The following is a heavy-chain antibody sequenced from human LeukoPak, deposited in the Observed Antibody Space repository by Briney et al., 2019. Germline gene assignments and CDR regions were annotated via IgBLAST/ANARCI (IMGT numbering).Heavy chain of an antibody. J-gene: IGHJ4*02. CDR1: GFTFSSYS. D-gene: IGHD3-10*01. V-gene: IGHV3-21*01. CDR2: ISSSSSYI. CDR3: ARDYHGDYFDY. Sequence: GGSLRLSCVASGFTFSSYSMNWVRQAPGKGLEWVSSISSSSSYIYYADSAKGRFTISRDNAKNSLYLQMNSLRAEDTAVYYCARDYHGDYFDYWGQGTLVTVSS.